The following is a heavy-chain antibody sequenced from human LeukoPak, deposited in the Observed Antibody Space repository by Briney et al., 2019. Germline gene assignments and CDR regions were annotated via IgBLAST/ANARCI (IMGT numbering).Heavy chain of an antibody. CDR3: ARPYYYDSSGIAIGY. D-gene: IGHD3-22*01. Sequence: GGSLRLSCAASGFTFSSYSMNWVRQAPGKGLEWVSSISSSSSYIYYADSVEGRFTISRDNAKNSLYLQMNSLRAEDTAVYYCARPYYYDSSGIAIGYWGQGTLVTVSS. CDR1: GFTFSSYS. CDR2: ISSSSSYI. V-gene: IGHV3-21*01. J-gene: IGHJ4*02.